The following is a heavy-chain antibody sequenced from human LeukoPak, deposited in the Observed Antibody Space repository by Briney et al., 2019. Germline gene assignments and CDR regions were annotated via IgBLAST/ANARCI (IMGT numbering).Heavy chain of an antibody. Sequence: SETLSLTCTVSGGSVSSGSYYWSWIRQPPGKGLEWIGEINHSGSTNYNPSLKSRVTISVDTSKNQFSLKLSSVTAADTAVYYCARENVEAVAGRGFDYWGQGTLVTVSS. V-gene: IGHV4-61*01. CDR2: INHSGST. D-gene: IGHD6-19*01. CDR1: GGSVSSGSYY. J-gene: IGHJ4*02. CDR3: ARENVEAVAGRGFDY.